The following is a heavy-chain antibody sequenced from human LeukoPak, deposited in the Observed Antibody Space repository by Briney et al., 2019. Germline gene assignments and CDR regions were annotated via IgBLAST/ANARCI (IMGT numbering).Heavy chain of an antibody. Sequence: ASVKVSCKASGYTFTGYYMHWVRQAPGQGLEWMGWINPNSGGTNYAKKFQGRVTMTRDTSMSTAYMELSRLRSDDTAVYYCAREYCSSTSCYGENWFDPWGQGTLVAVSS. CDR1: GYTFTGYY. V-gene: IGHV1-2*02. CDR2: INPNSGGT. D-gene: IGHD2-2*01. J-gene: IGHJ5*02. CDR3: AREYCSSTSCYGENWFDP.